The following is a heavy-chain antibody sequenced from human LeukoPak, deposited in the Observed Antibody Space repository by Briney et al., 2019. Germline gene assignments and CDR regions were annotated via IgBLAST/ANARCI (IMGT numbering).Heavy chain of an antibody. CDR1: GGTFSSYA. CDR3: ARYDFWSGYPSAYKWFDP. Sequence: SVKVSCKASGGTFSSYAISWVRQAPGQGLEWMGGIIPIFGTANYAQKFQGRVTITADESTSTAYMELSSLRSEDTAVYYCARYDFWSGYPSAYKWFDPWGRGTLVTVSS. V-gene: IGHV1-69*13. J-gene: IGHJ5*02. D-gene: IGHD3-3*01. CDR2: IIPIFGTA.